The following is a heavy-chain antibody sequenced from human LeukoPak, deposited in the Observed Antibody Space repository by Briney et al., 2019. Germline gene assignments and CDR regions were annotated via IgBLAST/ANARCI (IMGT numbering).Heavy chain of an antibody. J-gene: IGHJ4*02. CDR3: ARGYLGGLWGSYRYTGGDPFDY. V-gene: IGHV1-18*01. CDR2: ISAYNGNT. D-gene: IGHD3-16*02. CDR1: GYSFTSYA. Sequence: GASVKVSCKASGYSFTSYAFSWVRQAPGQGLEWMGWISAYNGNTNYAKKFQGRVTITRNTSISTAYMELSSLRSEDTAVYYCARGYLGGLWGSYRYTGGDPFDYWGQGTLVTVSS.